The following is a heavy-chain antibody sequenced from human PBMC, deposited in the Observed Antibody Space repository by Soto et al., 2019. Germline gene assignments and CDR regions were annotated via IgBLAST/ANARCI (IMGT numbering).Heavy chain of an antibody. J-gene: IGHJ4*02. V-gene: IGHV3-7*03. CDR1: GFTFSSYW. D-gene: IGHD2-15*01. Sequence: GGSLGLSCAASGFTFSSYWMSWVRQAPGKGLEWVANIKQDGSEKYYVDSVKGRFTISRDNAKNSLYLQMNSLRAEDTAVYYCARVVGYCSGGSCYDPFDYWGQGTLVTVSS. CDR3: ARVVGYCSGGSCYDPFDY. CDR2: IKQDGSEK.